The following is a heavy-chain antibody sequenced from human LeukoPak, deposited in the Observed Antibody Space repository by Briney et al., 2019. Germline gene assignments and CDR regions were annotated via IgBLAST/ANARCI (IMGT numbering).Heavy chain of an antibody. CDR2: ISWNSGSI. V-gene: IGHV3-9*01. Sequence: GGSLRLSCAASGFTFDDYAMHWVRQAPGKGLEWVSGISWNSGSIGYADSVKGRFTISRDNAKNSLYLQMNSLRAEDTALYYCAKDESGIAVAGFFDYWGQGTLVTVSS. D-gene: IGHD6-19*01. CDR1: GFTFDDYA. J-gene: IGHJ4*02. CDR3: AKDESGIAVAGFFDY.